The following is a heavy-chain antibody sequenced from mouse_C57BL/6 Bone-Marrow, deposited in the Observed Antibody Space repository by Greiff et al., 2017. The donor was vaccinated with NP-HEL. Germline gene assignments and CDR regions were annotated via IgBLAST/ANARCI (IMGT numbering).Heavy chain of an antibody. CDR3: ARDGGPYGSWFAD. Sequence: DVKLVESGGGLVQSGRSLRLSCATSGFTFSAFYMEWVRQAPGKGLEWIAASRNKANDYTTEYSASVKGRFIVSRDTSQSILYLQMNALRAEDTAIYYGARDGGPYGSWFADWGQGTLVTVAA. CDR1: GFTFSAFY. D-gene: IGHD2-2*01. CDR2: SRNKANDYTT. J-gene: IGHJ3*01. V-gene: IGHV7-1*01.